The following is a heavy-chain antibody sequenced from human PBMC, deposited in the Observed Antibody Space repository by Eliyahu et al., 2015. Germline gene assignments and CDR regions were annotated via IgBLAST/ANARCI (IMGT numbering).Heavy chain of an antibody. CDR2: IIPIFGTA. Sequence: QVQLVQSGAEVKKPGSXVKVSCKASGGTXXXYAISWVRQAPGQGLEWMGGIIPIFGTANYAQKFQGRVTITADESTSTAYMELSSLRSEDTAVYYCARFVVVIAMDYYYGMDVWGQGTTVTVSS. CDR3: ARFVVVIAMDYYYGMDV. D-gene: IGHD2-21*01. CDR1: GGTXXXYA. V-gene: IGHV1-69*01. J-gene: IGHJ6*02.